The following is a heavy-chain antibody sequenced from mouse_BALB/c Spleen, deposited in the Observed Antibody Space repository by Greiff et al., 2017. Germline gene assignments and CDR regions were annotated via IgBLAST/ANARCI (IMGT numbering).Heavy chain of an antibody. Sequence: QVHVKQSGAELVKPGASVKLSCKASGYTFTEYIIHWVKQRSGQGLEWIGWFYPGSGSIKYNEKFKDKATLTADKSSSTVYMELSRLTSEDSAVYFCARHEGRSYAMDYWGQGTSVTVSS. V-gene: IGHV1-62-2*01. J-gene: IGHJ4*01. CDR1: GYTFTEYI. CDR3: ARHEGRSYAMDY. CDR2: FYPGSGSI.